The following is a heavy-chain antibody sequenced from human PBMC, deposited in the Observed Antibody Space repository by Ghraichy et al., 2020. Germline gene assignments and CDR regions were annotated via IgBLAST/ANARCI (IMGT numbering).Heavy chain of an antibody. Sequence: GGSLRLSCAASGFTFSSYAMNWVRQAPGKGLEWVSSISVSGGNTYYADSVRGRFTISRDNSKDTLYLQMNSLRAEDTAVYYCTKWPPSNWRGFDYWGQGTLVTVSS. V-gene: IGHV3-23*01. CDR3: TKWPPSNWRGFDY. CDR2: ISVSGGNT. D-gene: IGHD1-20*01. J-gene: IGHJ4*02. CDR1: GFTFSSYA.